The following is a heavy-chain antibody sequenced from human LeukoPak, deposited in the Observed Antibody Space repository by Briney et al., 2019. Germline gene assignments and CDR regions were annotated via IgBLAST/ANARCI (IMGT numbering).Heavy chain of an antibody. CDR3: ARDFDSSSWYSLYWFDP. CDR1: GYTFTSCG. Sequence: ASVKVSCKASGYTFTSCGISWVRQAPGQGLEWMGWISAYNGNTNYAQKLQGRVTMTTDTSTSTAYMELRGLRSDDTAVYYCARDFDSSSWYSLYWFDPWGQGTLVTVSS. D-gene: IGHD6-13*01. J-gene: IGHJ5*02. CDR2: ISAYNGNT. V-gene: IGHV1-18*01.